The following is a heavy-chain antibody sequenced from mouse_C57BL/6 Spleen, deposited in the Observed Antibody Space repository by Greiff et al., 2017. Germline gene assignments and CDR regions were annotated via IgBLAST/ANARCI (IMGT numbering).Heavy chain of an antibody. CDR3: ARWDEAMDY. J-gene: IGHJ4*01. CDR2: IDPTSGGT. Sequence: VQLKESGAELVKPGASVKLSCKASGYTFTSYWMHWVKQRPGRGLEGIGRIDPTSGGTKYNEKFKSKATLTVDKPASTAYMQLSSLTSEDSAVYYCARWDEAMDYWGQGTSVTVSS. CDR1: GYTFTSYW. V-gene: IGHV1-72*01. D-gene: IGHD4-1*01.